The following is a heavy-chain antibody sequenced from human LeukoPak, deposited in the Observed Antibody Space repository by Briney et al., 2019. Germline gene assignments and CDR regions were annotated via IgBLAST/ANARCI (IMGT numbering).Heavy chain of an antibody. CDR3: AREGAAPSGWYSN. Sequence: PGGSLRLSCAASGFTFSDFYMSWIRQAPGKGLEWISYISSSGTTIYYADSVKGRFTISRDNAKNSLSLQMNSLRAEDTAVYYCAREGAAPSGWYSNWGQGTLVTVSS. CDR2: ISSSGTTI. V-gene: IGHV3-11*01. CDR1: GFTFSDFY. D-gene: IGHD6-19*01. J-gene: IGHJ4*02.